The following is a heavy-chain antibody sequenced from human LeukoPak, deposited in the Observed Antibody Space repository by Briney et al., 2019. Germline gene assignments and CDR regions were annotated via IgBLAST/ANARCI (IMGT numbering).Heavy chain of an antibody. Sequence: GGSLRLSCAASGFTFSSYAMSWVRQAPGKGLEWVSAMSGSGGSTYYADSVKGRFTISRDNSKNTMYLQMNSLRTEDTAVYYCAKAHGHCSGGSCYSVDYWGQGTLVTVSS. CDR1: GFTFSSYA. J-gene: IGHJ4*02. V-gene: IGHV3-23*01. CDR3: AKAHGHCSGGSCYSVDY. CDR2: MSGSGGST. D-gene: IGHD2-15*01.